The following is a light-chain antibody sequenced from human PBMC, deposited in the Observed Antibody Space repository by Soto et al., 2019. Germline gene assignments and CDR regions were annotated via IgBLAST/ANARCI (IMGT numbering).Light chain of an antibody. CDR2: LTY. V-gene: IGKV1-17*01. CDR1: QGIGND. J-gene: IGKJ1*01. Sequence: DIQMTQYNWSLSASVGDRVTITCWASQGIGNDLGWYQQKQGKAPKRLIYLTYSLQTGVPSRFSGSGSGTEFSLTIIRLQPEDSATYFCLQHNAYPRTFCQGTKVDIK. CDR3: LQHNAYPRT.